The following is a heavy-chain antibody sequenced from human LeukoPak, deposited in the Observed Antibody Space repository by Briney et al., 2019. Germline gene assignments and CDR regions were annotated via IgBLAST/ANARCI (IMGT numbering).Heavy chain of an antibody. V-gene: IGHV3-72*01. J-gene: IGHJ3*02. CDR2: MRRKGQSYTT. Sequence: GGSLRLSCAASGVTFSDYILDWVRQAPGKGLEWVGRMRRKGQSYTTEYAASVKGRFTISRDDSKNSLYLHMNSLRTEDTAVYHCTRDGKDGDNSAFDIWAQGTMVTVSS. D-gene: IGHD4-23*01. CDR3: TRDGKDGDNSAFDI. CDR1: GVTFSDYI.